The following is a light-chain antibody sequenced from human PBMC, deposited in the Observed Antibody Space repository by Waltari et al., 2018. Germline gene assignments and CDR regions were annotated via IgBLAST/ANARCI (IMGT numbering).Light chain of an antibody. CDR3: CSYAGGSRVI. CDR2: EAT. J-gene: IGLJ2*01. CDR1: QNDIGPYHF. V-gene: IGLV2-23*01. Sequence: QSALTSPASLSGSPGQSITIPCPGTQNDIGPYHFVSRFQQFPGQAPKLIVSEATKRPSGVSYRFSGSKSGNTASLTISGLQAEDEADYYCCSYAGGSRVIFGGGTKLTVL.